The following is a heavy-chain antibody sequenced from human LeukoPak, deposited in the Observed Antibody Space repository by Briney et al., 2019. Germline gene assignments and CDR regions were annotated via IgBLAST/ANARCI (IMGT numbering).Heavy chain of an antibody. CDR1: GYTFSGYF. Sequence: GASVKVSCKASGYTFSGYFIHWVRQAPGQGLEWMGRINPNTGYPNHAQIFQGRVTMARDTSISTAYMELSRLTTDDTAVYFCARGQPYGNYNYFDSWGQGTLFTVSS. D-gene: IGHD4-11*01. V-gene: IGHV1-2*06. CDR3: ARGQPYGNYNYFDS. J-gene: IGHJ5*01. CDR2: INPNTGYP.